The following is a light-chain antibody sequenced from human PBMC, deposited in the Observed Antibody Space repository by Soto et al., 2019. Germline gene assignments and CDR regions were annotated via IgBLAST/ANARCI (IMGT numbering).Light chain of an antibody. CDR1: SSDVGGYDY. CDR2: EVT. CDR3: SSYTGGNPSYV. V-gene: IGLV2-8*01. J-gene: IGLJ1*01. Sequence: QSVLTQPPSASGSPGQSVTISCTGNSSDVGGYDYVSWYQQHPGKAPKLMIYEVTIRPSGVSDRFSGSKSGNTASLTVSGLQAEDEADYYCSSYTGGNPSYVFGTGTKVTVL.